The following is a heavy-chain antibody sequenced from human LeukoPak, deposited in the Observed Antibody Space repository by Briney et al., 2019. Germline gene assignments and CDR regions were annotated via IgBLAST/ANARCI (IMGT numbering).Heavy chain of an antibody. J-gene: IGHJ1*01. V-gene: IGHV3-74*01. CDR2: IKSDGSK. CDR3: ARAPSEIGGYYPEYFRH. CDR1: GFTFSSYW. Sequence: GGSLRLSCAASGFTFSSYWMHWVRHAPGKGLVWVSRIKSDGSKNYADSVKGRFTISRDNAKNTLSLQMNSLRAEDTGVYYCARAPSEIGGYYPEYFRHWGQGPLVTVSS. D-gene: IGHD3-22*01.